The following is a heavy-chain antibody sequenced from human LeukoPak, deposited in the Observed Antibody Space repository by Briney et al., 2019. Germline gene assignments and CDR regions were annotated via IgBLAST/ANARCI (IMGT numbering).Heavy chain of an antibody. J-gene: IGHJ4*02. CDR3: ARGGYYGSGSFPDY. D-gene: IGHD3-10*01. CDR1: GYSFGIFG. CDR2: ISAYKGDT. V-gene: IGHV1-18*01. Sequence: ASVKVSCKASGYSFGIFGINWVRQAPGQGLEWMGWISAYKGDTNYAQKLQGRVTMTTDTSTSTAYMDLRSLTSDDTAVYYCARGGYYGSGSFPDYWGQGTLVTVSS.